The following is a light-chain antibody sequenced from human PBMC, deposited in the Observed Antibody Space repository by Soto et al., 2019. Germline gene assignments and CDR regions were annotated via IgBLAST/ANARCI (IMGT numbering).Light chain of an antibody. CDR2: GVS. Sequence: QSALTQPASVSGSPGQSVAIPCTGTSSDVGAYNYVSWYQQHPGKAPKLLLSGVSNRPSGVSDRFSGSKSGNTASLTISGLQAEDEADYYCSSLTTSFTYVFGTGTKVTVL. CDR1: SSDVGAYNY. J-gene: IGLJ1*01. CDR3: SSLTTSFTYV. V-gene: IGLV2-14*01.